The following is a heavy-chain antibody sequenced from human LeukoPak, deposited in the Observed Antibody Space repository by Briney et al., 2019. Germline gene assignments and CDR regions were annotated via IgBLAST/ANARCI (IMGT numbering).Heavy chain of an antibody. CDR3: AKDLYSSGWYAIFDY. CDR2: ISGSGAST. Sequence: GGSLRLSCAASGFTFSSFAMSWPGPAPGKGLEWGSAISGSGASTYYADSVKGRFTISRDNSKNTPYLQMNSLRAEDTAVSYCAKDLYSSGWYAIFDYWGQGTLVTVSS. D-gene: IGHD6-19*01. CDR1: GFTFSSFA. V-gene: IGHV3-23*01. J-gene: IGHJ4*02.